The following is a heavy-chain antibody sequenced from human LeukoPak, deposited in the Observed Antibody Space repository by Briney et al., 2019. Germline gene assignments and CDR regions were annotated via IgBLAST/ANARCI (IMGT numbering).Heavy chain of an antibody. D-gene: IGHD1-14*01. J-gene: IGHJ6*03. V-gene: IGHV4-39*01. Sequence: SETLSLTCTVSGGSISSYYWGWIRRPPGKGREWFGSIYYSGSTYYNPSLKSRVTISVDTSKNQFSLKLSSVTAADTAVYYCARTRVWNHYEYYYYMDVWGKGTTVTIPS. CDR1: GGSISSYY. CDR2: IYYSGST. CDR3: ARTRVWNHYEYYYYMDV.